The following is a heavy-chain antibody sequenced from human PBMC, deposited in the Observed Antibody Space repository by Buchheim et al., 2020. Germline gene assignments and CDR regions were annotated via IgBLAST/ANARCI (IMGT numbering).Heavy chain of an antibody. Sequence: QVQLQQWGAGLLKPSETLSLTCAVYGRSFIGYYWSWIRQHPGKGLEWIGYIYYSGSTYYNPSLKSQVTISVDTSKNQFSLKLSSVTAADTAVYYCARFHVVVTRDAFDIWGQGT. J-gene: IGHJ3*02. CDR3: ARFHVVVTRDAFDI. D-gene: IGHD2-21*02. V-gene: IGHV4-34*01. CDR2: IYYSGST. CDR1: GRSFIGYY.